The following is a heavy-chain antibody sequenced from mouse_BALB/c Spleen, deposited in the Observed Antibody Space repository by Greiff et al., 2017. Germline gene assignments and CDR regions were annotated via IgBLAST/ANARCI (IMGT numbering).Heavy chain of an antibody. V-gene: IGHV1S81*02. Sequence: QVHVKQPGAELVKPGASVKLSCKASGYTFTSYWMHWVKQRPGQGLEWIGEINPSNGRTNYNEKFKSKATLTVDKSSSTAYMQLSSLTSEDSAVYYCTRTYYAMDYWGQGTSVTVSS. CDR2: INPSNGRT. CDR3: TRTYYAMDY. J-gene: IGHJ4*01. CDR1: GYTFTSYW.